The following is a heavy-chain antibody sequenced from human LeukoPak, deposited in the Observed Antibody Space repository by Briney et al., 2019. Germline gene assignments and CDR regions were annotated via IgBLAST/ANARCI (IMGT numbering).Heavy chain of an antibody. V-gene: IGHV3-53*01. CDR1: GFTVSSNY. CDR3: ARLMVRGVLPYYFDY. Sequence: PGGSLRLSCAASGFTVSSNYMSWVRQAPGKGLEWVSVIYSGGSTYYADSVKGRFTISRDNSKNTLYLQMNSLRAEDTAVYYCARLMVRGVLPYYFDYWGQGPLVTVSS. D-gene: IGHD3-10*01. CDR2: IYSGGST. J-gene: IGHJ4*02.